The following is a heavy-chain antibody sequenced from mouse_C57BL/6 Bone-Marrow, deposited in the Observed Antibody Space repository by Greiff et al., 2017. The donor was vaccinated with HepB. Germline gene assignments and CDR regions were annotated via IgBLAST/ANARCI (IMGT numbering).Heavy chain of an antibody. J-gene: IGHJ2*01. Sequence: EVKLVESEGGLVQPGRSMKLSCTASGFTFSDYYMAWVRQVPEKGLEWVANINYDGSSTYYLDSLKSRFIISRDNAKNILYLQMSSLKSEDTATYYCARDYYDSGAYYFDYWGQGTTLTVSS. V-gene: IGHV5-16*01. CDR2: INYDGSST. CDR1: GFTFSDYY. CDR3: ARDYYDSGAYYFDY. D-gene: IGHD2-4*01.